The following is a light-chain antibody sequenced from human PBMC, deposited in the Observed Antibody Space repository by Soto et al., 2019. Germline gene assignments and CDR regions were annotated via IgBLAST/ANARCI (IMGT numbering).Light chain of an antibody. J-gene: IGLJ3*02. CDR2: SND. V-gene: IGLV1-44*01. CDR1: SSNIGSNV. CDR3: AAWDDSLNGLL. Sequence: QSVLTQPPSASGTFGQRVTISCSGSSSNIGSNVANWYQHLPGTAPKLLINSNDQRPSGVPDRFSGSKSGTSASLAISGLQSEDEAKYYCAAWDDSLNGLLFGGGTKLTVL.